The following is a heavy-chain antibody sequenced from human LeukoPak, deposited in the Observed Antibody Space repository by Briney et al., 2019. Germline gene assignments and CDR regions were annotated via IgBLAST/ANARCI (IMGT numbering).Heavy chain of an antibody. CDR2: INHSGST. V-gene: IGHV4-34*01. J-gene: IGHJ5*02. CDR1: GGSFSGYY. CDR3: ARGVSDYGPDNWFDP. Sequence: SETLSLTCAAYGGSFSGYYWSWIRQPPGKGLEWIGEINHSGSTNYNPSLKSRVTISVDTSKNQFSLKLSSVTAADTAVYYCARGVSDYGPDNWFDPWGQGTLVTVSS. D-gene: IGHD3-10*01.